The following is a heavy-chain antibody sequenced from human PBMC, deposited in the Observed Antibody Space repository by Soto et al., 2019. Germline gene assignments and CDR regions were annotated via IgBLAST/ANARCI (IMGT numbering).Heavy chain of an antibody. J-gene: IGHJ4*02. V-gene: IGHV4-4*02. CDR1: GGSIYTDDW. Sequence: QVRLQESGPGLVEPSGTLSLTCAVSGGSIYTDDWWTWVRQPPGKGLEWIGEVHQFVGTNYNPSLRSRVTISMDKSKYQFSLELTSVTAADTAVYYCANWGGLNLPRCYWGPGTLVTVSS. CDR2: VHQFVGT. D-gene: IGHD3-16*01. CDR3: ANWGGLNLPRCY.